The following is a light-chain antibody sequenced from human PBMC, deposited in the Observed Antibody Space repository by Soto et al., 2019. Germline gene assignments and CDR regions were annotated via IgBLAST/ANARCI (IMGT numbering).Light chain of an antibody. CDR3: SAYAGSSNV. Sequence: QSVLTQPPSASGYPADSIAISSTETTSDVCGYNYVSWYQQHPGKAPKLMSYEVNTRPSGVPDRFSGSKSGNTASLTVSGLQAEDDADYDGSAYAGSSNVFGTQTKGTVL. CDR2: EVN. J-gene: IGLJ1*01. V-gene: IGLV2-8*01. CDR1: TSDVCGYNY.